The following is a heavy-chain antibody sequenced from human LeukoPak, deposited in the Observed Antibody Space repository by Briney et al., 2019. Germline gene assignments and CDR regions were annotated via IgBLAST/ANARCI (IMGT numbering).Heavy chain of an antibody. J-gene: IGHJ4*02. Sequence: GASVKASCKASGYTFTGYYMHWVRQAPGQGLEWMGWINPNSGGTNYAQKFQGRVTMTRDTSISTAYMELSRLRSDDTAVYYCATVRDIVVGGGPYYFDYWGQGTLVTVSS. CDR1: GYTFTGYY. CDR2: INPNSGGT. V-gene: IGHV1-2*02. D-gene: IGHD2-15*01. CDR3: ATVRDIVVGGGPYYFDY.